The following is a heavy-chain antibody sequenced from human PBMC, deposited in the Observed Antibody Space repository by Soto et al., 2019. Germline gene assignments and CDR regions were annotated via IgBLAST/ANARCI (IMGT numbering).Heavy chain of an antibody. V-gene: IGHV3-23*01. CDR3: AKEQYSSGWYSDY. D-gene: IGHD6-19*01. CDR2: ISGSGGST. Sequence: EVQLLESGGGLVQPGGSLRLSCAASGFTFSSYAMSWVRQAPGKGLEWVSAISGSGGSTYNADSVKGRFTSSRDNSKNTLYLQMNSLRAEDTAVYYCAKEQYSSGWYSDYWGQGTLVTVSS. J-gene: IGHJ4*02. CDR1: GFTFSSYA.